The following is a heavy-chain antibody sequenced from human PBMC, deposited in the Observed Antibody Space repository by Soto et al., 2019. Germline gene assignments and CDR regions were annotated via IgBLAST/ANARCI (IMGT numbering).Heavy chain of an antibody. Sequence: QVQLVQSGAEVKKPGASVKVSCKASGYTFPGYYMHWVRQAPGQGLAWMGWINPNSGGTNYAQKFQGRVTMTRDTSISTAYMELSRLRSDDTAVYYCARDYYDSSGYYGLFDYWGQGTLVTVSS. D-gene: IGHD3-22*01. CDR2: INPNSGGT. CDR3: ARDYYDSSGYYGLFDY. V-gene: IGHV1-2*02. J-gene: IGHJ4*02. CDR1: GYTFPGYY.